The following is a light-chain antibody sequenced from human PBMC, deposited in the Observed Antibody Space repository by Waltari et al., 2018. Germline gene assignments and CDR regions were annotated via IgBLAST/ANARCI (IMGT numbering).Light chain of an antibody. CDR1: QSFGSW. CDR2: DVS. J-gene: IGKJ4*01. Sequence: DIQMTQSPSTLSASVGDRVTITCRASQSFGSWLAWYQQKPGKAPNVLISDVSNLESGVPSRFSGSGSGTEFTLTISSLQPDDFATYYCQQHNGYFGGGTKVEIK. V-gene: IGKV1-5*01. CDR3: QQHNGY.